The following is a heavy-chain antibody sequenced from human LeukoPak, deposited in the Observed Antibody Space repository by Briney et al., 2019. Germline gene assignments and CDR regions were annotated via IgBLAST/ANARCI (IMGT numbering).Heavy chain of an antibody. Sequence: SQTLSLTCTVSGGSISCGSYYWSWIRQPAGKGLEWIGRIYTSGSTNYNPSLKSRVTISVDTSKNQFSLKLSSVTAADTAVYYCARDLGFTYYDFWSGYFMDDAFDIWGQGTMVTVSS. D-gene: IGHD3-3*01. CDR3: ARDLGFTYYDFWSGYFMDDAFDI. CDR2: IYTSGST. CDR1: GGSISCGSYY. J-gene: IGHJ3*02. V-gene: IGHV4-61*02.